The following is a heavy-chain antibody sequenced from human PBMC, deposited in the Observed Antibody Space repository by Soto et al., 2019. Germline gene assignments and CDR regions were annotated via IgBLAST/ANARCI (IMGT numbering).Heavy chain of an antibody. D-gene: IGHD6-13*01. Sequence: QVQLQESGPGLVKPSETLSLTCTVSGGSISSYYWSWIRQPPGKGLEWIGYIYYKGSTNYNPSLKSRVSISVDTSKNQFSLKLSSVTAADTAVYYCALAAAGTGLFDYWGQGTLVTVSS. V-gene: IGHV4-59*01. J-gene: IGHJ4*02. CDR2: IYYKGST. CDR3: ALAAAGTGLFDY. CDR1: GGSISSYY.